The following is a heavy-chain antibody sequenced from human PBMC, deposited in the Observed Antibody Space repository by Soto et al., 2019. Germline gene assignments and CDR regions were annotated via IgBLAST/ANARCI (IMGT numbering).Heavy chain of an antibody. CDR3: ATLNSFGADY. D-gene: IGHD3-3*01. V-gene: IGHV3-74*01. Sequence: XGSLPLSVAASGFTFSDYWMHWVRQAPGKALVWVSRIDNDGSITNYADSVKGRFTISRDNAKNMVSLQMSSLRAEDTAVYYCATLNSFGADYWGKGTPVAIAS. CDR1: GFTFSDYW. J-gene: IGHJ4*02. CDR2: IDNDGSIT.